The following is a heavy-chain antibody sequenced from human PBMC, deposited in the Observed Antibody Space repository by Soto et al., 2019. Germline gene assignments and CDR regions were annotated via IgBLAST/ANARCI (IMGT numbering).Heavy chain of an antibody. D-gene: IGHD1-1*01. J-gene: IGHJ4*02. CDR3: ASGIGWNHNTMSTIFDY. Sequence: QVQLVESGGGVVQPGRSLRLSCAASGFTFSSYAMNWVRQAPGKWLEWVAVISYDGSNKYYADSVKRRFTISRDNSKNTLYLQMNSLRAEDTAVYYCASGIGWNHNTMSTIFDYWGQGTLVTFSS. CDR1: GFTFSSYA. V-gene: IGHV3-30-3*01. CDR2: ISYDGSNK.